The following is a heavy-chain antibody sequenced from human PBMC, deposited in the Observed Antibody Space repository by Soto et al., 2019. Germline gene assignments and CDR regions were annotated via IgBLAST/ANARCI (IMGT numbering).Heavy chain of an antibody. CDR2: IYYSGST. V-gene: IGHV4-59*08. J-gene: IGHJ5*01. Sequence: SETLSLTCTVSGGSISSYYWSWIRQPPGKGLEWIGYIYYSGSTNYNPSLKSRVTISVDTSKNQFSLKLSSVTAADTAVYYCARHPPRGYCSGGSCYDSWGQGTLVTVSS. CDR1: GGSISSYY. D-gene: IGHD2-15*01. CDR3: ARHPPRGYCSGGSCYDS.